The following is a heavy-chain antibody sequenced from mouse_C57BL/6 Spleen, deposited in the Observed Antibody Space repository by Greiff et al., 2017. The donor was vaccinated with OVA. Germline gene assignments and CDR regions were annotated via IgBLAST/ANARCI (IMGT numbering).Heavy chain of an antibody. Sequence: QVQLQQSGPELVKPGASVKISCKASGYAFSSSWMNGVKQRPGRGLEWIGRIYPGDGDTNYNGKFKGKATLTADKSSSTAYMQLSSLTSEDSAVYFCARYVYDSGDYWGQGTTLTVSS. J-gene: IGHJ2*01. CDR1: GYAFSSSW. CDR2: IYPGDGDT. D-gene: IGHD2-3*01. CDR3: ARYVYDSGDY. V-gene: IGHV1-82*01.